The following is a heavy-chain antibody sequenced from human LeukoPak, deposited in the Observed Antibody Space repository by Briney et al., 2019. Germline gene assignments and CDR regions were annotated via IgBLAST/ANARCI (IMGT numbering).Heavy chain of an antibody. CDR3: ARDSCSSTSCYFYY. CDR1: GFTFSSYS. D-gene: IGHD2-2*01. CDR2: ISSSSSYI. J-gene: IGHJ4*02. Sequence: GGSLRLSCAASGFTFSSYSMNWVRQAPGKGLEWVSSISSSSSYIYYADSVKGRFTISRDNAKNSLYPQMNSLRAEDTAVYYCARDSCSSTSCYFYYWGQGTLVTVSS. V-gene: IGHV3-21*01.